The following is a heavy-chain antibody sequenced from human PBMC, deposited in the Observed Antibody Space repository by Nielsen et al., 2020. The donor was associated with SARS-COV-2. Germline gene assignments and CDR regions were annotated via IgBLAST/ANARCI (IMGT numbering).Heavy chain of an antibody. V-gene: IGHV4-39*01. CDR2: INHSGST. D-gene: IGHD3-10*01. CDR3: ASIPSGYYYYGMDV. Sequence: SETLSLTCTVSGGSISSSSYYWGWIRQPPGKGLEWIGEINHSGSTNYNPSLKSRVTIDTSKNQFSLKLSSATAADTSVYYCASIPSGYYYYGMDVWGQGTTVTVSS. CDR1: GGSISSSSYY. J-gene: IGHJ6*02.